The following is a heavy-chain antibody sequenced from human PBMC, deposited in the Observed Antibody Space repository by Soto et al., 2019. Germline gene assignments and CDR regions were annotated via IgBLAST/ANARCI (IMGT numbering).Heavy chain of an antibody. J-gene: IGHJ6*02. CDR2: INAGNGNT. CDR1: GYTFMSYP. Sequence: ASVKVSCKASGYTFMSYPLHWVRQAPGQRLEWMGWINAGNGNTKYSQKFQGRVTITRDTSASTAYMELSSLRSEDTAVYYCARTVGYYYGMDVWGQGTTVTVSS. V-gene: IGHV1-3*01. D-gene: IGHD4-17*01. CDR3: ARTVGYYYGMDV.